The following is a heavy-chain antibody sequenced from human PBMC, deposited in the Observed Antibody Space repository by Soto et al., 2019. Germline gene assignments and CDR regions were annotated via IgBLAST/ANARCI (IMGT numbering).Heavy chain of an antibody. J-gene: IGHJ4*02. V-gene: IGHV3-48*02. CDR1: GFTFSSYS. CDR3: ARDPPYDSSGWGFDY. D-gene: IGHD3-22*01. Sequence: GGSLRLSCAASGFTFSSYSMNWVRQAPGKGLEWVSYISSSSSTIYYADSVKGRFTISRDNAKNSLYLQMNSLRDEDTAVYYCARDPPYDSSGWGFDYWGQGTLVTVSP. CDR2: ISSSSSTI.